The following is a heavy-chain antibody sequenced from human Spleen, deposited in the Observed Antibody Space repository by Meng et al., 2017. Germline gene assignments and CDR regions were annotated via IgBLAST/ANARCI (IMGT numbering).Heavy chain of an antibody. V-gene: IGHV7-4-1*02. CDR3: ARARDGYNIWGDY. J-gene: IGHJ4*02. D-gene: IGHD5-24*01. CDR1: GYTFTRSA. Sequence: ASVKVSGKASGYTFTRSAVNWVRQAPGQGLQWMGWINTNTGNPTYAQGFTGRFVFSLDTSVSTAYLQISSLKAEDTAVYYCARARDGYNIWGDYWGQGTLVTVSS. CDR2: INTNTGNP.